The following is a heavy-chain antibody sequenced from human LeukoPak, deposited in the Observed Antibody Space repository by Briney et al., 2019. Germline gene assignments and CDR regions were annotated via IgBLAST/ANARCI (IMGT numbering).Heavy chain of an antibody. CDR2: ISSSSSYI. V-gene: IGHV3-21*01. CDR3: ARLGYCSSTSCSIDY. CDR1: GFTFSTYC. J-gene: IGHJ4*02. Sequence: GGSLRLSCAASGFTFSTYCMSWVRQAPGKGLEWVSSISSSSSYIYYADSVKGRFTISRDNAKNSLYLQMNSLRAEDTAVYYCARLGYCSSTSCSIDYWGQGTLVTVSS. D-gene: IGHD2-2*01.